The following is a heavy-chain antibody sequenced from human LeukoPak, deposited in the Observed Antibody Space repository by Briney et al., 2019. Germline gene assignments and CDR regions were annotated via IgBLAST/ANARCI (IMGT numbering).Heavy chain of an antibody. CDR2: ISGDGVST. D-gene: IGHD3-10*01. CDR1: GLPIADFA. Sequence: GGSLRLSCVASGLPIADFAIHGLRQAPGKGLEWVSLISGDGVSTFYADSVKGRFSISRDNSKNSLSLEMNSLRTEDTAMYYSARESGKFCYWGQGTLVAVSS. CDR3: ARESGKFCY. J-gene: IGHJ1*01. V-gene: IGHV3-43*02.